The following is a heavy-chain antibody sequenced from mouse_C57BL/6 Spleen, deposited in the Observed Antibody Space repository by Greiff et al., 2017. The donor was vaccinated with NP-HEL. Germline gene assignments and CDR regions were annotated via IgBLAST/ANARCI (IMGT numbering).Heavy chain of an antibody. Sequence: QVQLQQSGPELVKPGASVKISCKASGYAFSSSWMNWVKQRPGKGLEWIGRIYPGDGDTNYNGKFKGKATLTADKSSSTAYMQLSSLTSEDSAVYFCARSGIYDGYYGGYFDVWGTGTTVTVSS. CDR3: ARSGIYDGYYGGYFDV. J-gene: IGHJ1*03. D-gene: IGHD2-3*01. V-gene: IGHV1-82*01. CDR1: GYAFSSSW. CDR2: IYPGDGDT.